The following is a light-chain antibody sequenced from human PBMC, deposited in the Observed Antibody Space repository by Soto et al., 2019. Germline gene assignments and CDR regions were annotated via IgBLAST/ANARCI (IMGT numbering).Light chain of an antibody. CDR1: QEITNY. CDR2: DAS. V-gene: IGKV1-33*01. J-gene: IGKJ5*01. Sequence: DIQMTQSPSSLSASVGDRVTITCQASQEITNYLNWYQHKTGKAPELLIYDASNLERGVPSRFSGSGSGTEFTLTISSLQPEDFATYYCQQYENLPITFGQGTRLEIK. CDR3: QQYENLPIT.